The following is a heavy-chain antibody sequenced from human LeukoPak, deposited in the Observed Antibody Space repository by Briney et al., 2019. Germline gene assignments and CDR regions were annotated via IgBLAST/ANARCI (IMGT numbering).Heavy chain of an antibody. CDR1: GFTFSNYA. Sequence: GGSLRLSCAASGFTFSNYAMSWVRQAPGKGLEWVSALTGSGRDTYYADSVKGLFTISRDNSRNTLSLQMNSLRAEDTAVYYCAKELKNILTGYYYFDYWGQGTVVILSS. V-gene: IGHV3-23*01. CDR3: AKELKNILTGYYYFDY. CDR2: LTGSGRDT. J-gene: IGHJ4*02. D-gene: IGHD3-9*01.